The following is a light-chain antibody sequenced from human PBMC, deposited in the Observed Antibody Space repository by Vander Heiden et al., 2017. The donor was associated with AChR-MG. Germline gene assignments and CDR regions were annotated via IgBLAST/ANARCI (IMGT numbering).Light chain of an antibody. CDR3: CSYAGSSTYWV. J-gene: IGLJ3*02. Sequence: QSALTQPASVSGSPGQSITISCTGTNSDVGSYNLVSWYQQHPGKAPKLMIYEVRKGPSGDSNRFSGSKSGNTASLTISGLQAEDEADYYCCSYAGSSTYWVFGGGTKLTVL. CDR1: NSDVGSYNL. CDR2: EVR. V-gene: IGLV2-23*02.